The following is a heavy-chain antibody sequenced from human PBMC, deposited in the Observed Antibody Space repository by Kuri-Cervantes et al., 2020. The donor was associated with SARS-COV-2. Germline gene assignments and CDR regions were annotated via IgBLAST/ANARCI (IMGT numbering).Heavy chain of an antibody. CDR2: INAGNGNT. J-gene: IGHJ6*02. V-gene: IGHV1-3*01. CDR3: AREYYDSSGYYYYYYYGMDV. CDR1: GYTFTSYA. D-gene: IGHD3-22*01. Sequence: ASVKVSCKASGYTFTSYAMHWVRQAPGQRLEWMGWINAGNGNTKYSQKFQGRVTITRDTSASTAYMELSSLRSEDTAVYYCAREYYDSSGYYYYYYYGMDVRGQGTTVTVSS.